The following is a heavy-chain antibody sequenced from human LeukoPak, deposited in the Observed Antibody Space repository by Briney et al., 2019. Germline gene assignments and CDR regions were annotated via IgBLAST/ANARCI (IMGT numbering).Heavy chain of an antibody. CDR2: INPNSGGT. CDR1: GGTFSSYA. D-gene: IGHD6-19*01. CDR3: ARASSGWYDSGFDY. Sequence: ASVKVSCKASGGTFSSYAISWVRQAPGQGLEWMGWINPNSGGTNYAQKFQGRVTMTRDTSISTAYMELSRLRSDDTAVYYCARASSGWYDSGFDYWGQGTLVTVSS. J-gene: IGHJ4*02. V-gene: IGHV1-2*02.